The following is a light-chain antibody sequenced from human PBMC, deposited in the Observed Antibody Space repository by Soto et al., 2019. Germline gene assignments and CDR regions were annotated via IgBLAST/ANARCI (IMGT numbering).Light chain of an antibody. CDR2: GGS. Sequence: DIVLTQSPGTLSLSPGERATLYCRASQSVSSNHLAWYQQKPGQAPRLLIYGGSSRATGIPVRFSGSGSETDFTLTITRLEPEDFAMYYCQQYSSSGTFGQGTKVDIK. J-gene: IGKJ1*01. CDR1: QSVSSNH. V-gene: IGKV3-20*01. CDR3: QQYSSSGT.